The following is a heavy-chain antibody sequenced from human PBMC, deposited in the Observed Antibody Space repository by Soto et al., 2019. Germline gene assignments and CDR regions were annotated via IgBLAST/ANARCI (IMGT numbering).Heavy chain of an antibody. CDR3: ARFVRHQLPTIDY. Sequence: QVQLVQSGAEVKKPGASVRVSCKASGYTFTDYDINWVRQATGQGLEWMGWMNPSSGYTGYAQKFQGRVTMTWDTSISTAYMELSSLTSADKAVYYCARFVRHQLPTIDYWGQGALVTVSS. CDR1: GYTFTDYD. J-gene: IGHJ4*02. D-gene: IGHD1-26*01. V-gene: IGHV1-8*01. CDR2: MNPSSGYT.